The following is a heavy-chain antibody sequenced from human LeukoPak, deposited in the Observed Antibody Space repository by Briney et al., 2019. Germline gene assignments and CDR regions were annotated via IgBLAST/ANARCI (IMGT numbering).Heavy chain of an antibody. D-gene: IGHD3/OR15-3a*01. J-gene: IGHJ4*02. CDR1: GFTFSSYE. CDR3: ARDFRRGTGYYNFDY. Sequence: PGGSPRLSCAASGFTFSSYEMNWVRQAPGKGLEWVSYISSSGSTIYYADSVKGRFTISRDNAKNSLYLQVNSLRAEDTAVYYCARDFRRGTGYYNFDYWGQGTLVTVSS. V-gene: IGHV3-48*03. CDR2: ISSSGSTI.